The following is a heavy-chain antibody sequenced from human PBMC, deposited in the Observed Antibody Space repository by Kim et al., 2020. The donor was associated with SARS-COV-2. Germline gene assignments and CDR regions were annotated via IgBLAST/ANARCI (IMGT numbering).Heavy chain of an antibody. J-gene: IGHJ3*02. D-gene: IGHD3-3*01. CDR3: TKYYDFWSGYSLAAFDI. CDR1: GFTFSNAW. Sequence: GGSLRLSCAASGFTFSNAWMSWVRQAPGKGLEWVGRIKSKTDGGTTDYAAPVKGRFTISRDDSKNTLYLQMNSLKTEDTAVYYCTKYYDFWSGYSLAAFDIWGQGTMVTVSS. CDR2: IKSKTDGGTT. V-gene: IGHV3-15*01.